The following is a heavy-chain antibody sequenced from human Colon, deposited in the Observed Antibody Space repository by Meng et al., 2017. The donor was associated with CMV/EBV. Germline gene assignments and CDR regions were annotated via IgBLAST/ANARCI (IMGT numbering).Heavy chain of an antibody. CDR2: IYPGDSDT. CDR1: GYSFTTYW. J-gene: IGHJ6*02. D-gene: IGHD2-2*01. Sequence: KVSCKGSGYSFTTYWIGWVRQKPGKGLEWMGIIYPGDSDTRYNPSFEGQVTISVDKSISSAYLQYNGLRASDTAIYYCARLGYCTSTSCKGYNYGMDVWGQGTTVTVSS. V-gene: IGHV5-51*01. CDR3: ARLGYCTSTSCKGYNYGMDV.